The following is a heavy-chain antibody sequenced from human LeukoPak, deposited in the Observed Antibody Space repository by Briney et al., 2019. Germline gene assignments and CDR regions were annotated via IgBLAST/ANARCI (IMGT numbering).Heavy chain of an antibody. V-gene: IGHV1-69*04. J-gene: IGHJ6*02. CDR3: ARETAAAGTGYYYGMDV. CDR1: GGTFSSYA. CDR2: IIPILGIA. Sequence: GASVKVSCKASGGTFSSYAISWVRQAPAQGLEWMGRIIPILGIANYAQKFQGRVTITADKSTSTAYMELSSLRSEDTAVYYCARETAAAGTGYYYGMDVWGQGTTVTVSS. D-gene: IGHD6-13*01.